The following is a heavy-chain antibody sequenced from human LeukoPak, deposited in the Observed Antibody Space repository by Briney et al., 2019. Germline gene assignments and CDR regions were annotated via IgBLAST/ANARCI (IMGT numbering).Heavy chain of an antibody. CDR1: GGSFSGYY. V-gene: IGHV4-34*01. D-gene: IGHD3-22*01. Sequence: SETLSLTCAVYGGSFSGYYWSWIRQPPGKGLEWIGEINHSGSTNYNPSLKSRVTISVDTSKDQFSLKLSSVTAADTAVYYCARVSDSSGYYLFDYWGQGTLDTVSS. CDR2: INHSGST. CDR3: ARVSDSSGYYLFDY. J-gene: IGHJ4*02.